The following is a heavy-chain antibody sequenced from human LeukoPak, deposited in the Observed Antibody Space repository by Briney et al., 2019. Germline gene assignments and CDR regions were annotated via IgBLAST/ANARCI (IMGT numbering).Heavy chain of an antibody. D-gene: IGHD4-17*01. CDR2: ISGSGGST. CDR3: AKERYGDYDNWFDP. J-gene: IGHJ5*02. V-gene: IGHV3-23*01. Sequence: GGSLRLSCAASGFTFSRYWMSWVRQAPGKGLEWVSGISGSGGSTYYADSVKGRFTISRDNSKKTLYLQMNSLRAEDTAVYYCAKERYGDYDNWFDPWGQGTLVTVSS. CDR1: GFTFSRYW.